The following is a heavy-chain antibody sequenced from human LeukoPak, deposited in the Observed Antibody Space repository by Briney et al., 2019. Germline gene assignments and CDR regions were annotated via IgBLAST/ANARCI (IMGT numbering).Heavy chain of an antibody. D-gene: IGHD3-16*01. Sequence: PGGSLRLSCAASGFTFRNYWMHWVRQVPGKGLVWVSRINSDGSSTAYADSVRGRFTISRGNAKNTLSLQMNSLRAKDTAVYYCAREGAPGGLDYWGQGTLATVSS. CDR2: INSDGSST. J-gene: IGHJ4*02. CDR1: GFTFRNYW. CDR3: AREGAPGGLDY. V-gene: IGHV3-74*01.